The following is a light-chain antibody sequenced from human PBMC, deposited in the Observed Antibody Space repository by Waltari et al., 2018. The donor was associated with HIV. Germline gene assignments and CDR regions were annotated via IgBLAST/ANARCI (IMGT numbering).Light chain of an antibody. CDR1: TGAVTSGHY. V-gene: IGLV7-46*01. Sequence: QAVVTQEPSLTVSPGGTVTLTCGSSTGAVTSGHYPYWFQQKPGHAPSTLIYDTNTKPSWTPARFSGSLLGGKAALTLSGAQPEDEAEYYCLLSYSGTRVFGGGTKLTVL. J-gene: IGLJ3*02. CDR3: LLSYSGTRV. CDR2: DTN.